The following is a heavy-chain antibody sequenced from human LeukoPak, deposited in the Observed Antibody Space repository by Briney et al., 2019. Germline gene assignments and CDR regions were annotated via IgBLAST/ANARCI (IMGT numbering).Heavy chain of an antibody. CDR3: ARETGNAVGSTDFDY. Sequence: GGSLRLSCAASGFTFSSYAMHWVRQAPGKGLEWVAVISYDGSNKYYADSVKGRFTISRDNSKNTLYLQMNSLRAEDTAVYYCARETGNAVGSTDFDYWGQGTLVTVSS. CDR2: ISYDGSNK. J-gene: IGHJ4*02. V-gene: IGHV3-30-3*01. CDR1: GFTFSSYA. D-gene: IGHD4-17*01.